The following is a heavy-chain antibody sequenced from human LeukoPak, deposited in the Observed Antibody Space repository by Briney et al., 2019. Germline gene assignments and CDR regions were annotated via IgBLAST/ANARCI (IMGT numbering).Heavy chain of an antibody. CDR2: MNPNSGNT. J-gene: IGHJ4*02. CDR3: ARAGYGYNYAGY. D-gene: IGHD5-24*01. CDR1: GYTFTSYD. V-gene: IGHV1-8*01. Sequence: ASVKVSCKASGYTFTSYDINWVRQATGQGLEWMGWMNPNSGNTGYAQKFQGRVTMTRNTSISTAYMELSSLISDDTAVYYCARAGYGYNYAGYWGQGTLVTVSS.